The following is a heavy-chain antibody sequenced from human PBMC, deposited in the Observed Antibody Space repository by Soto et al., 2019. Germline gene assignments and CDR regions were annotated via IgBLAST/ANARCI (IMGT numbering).Heavy chain of an antibody. D-gene: IGHD4-17*01. J-gene: IGHJ4*02. Sequence: QVQLRESGPGLVRPSETLSLTCSVSGGASTGYYWSWIRQPPGEGREWIGYIYDSGSTTYNAALKMRVTISADTSKNQFSLDLRSVTAADTAVYYCARRNYGEEGYFFDFWGQGLLVTVSS. CDR2: IYDSGST. V-gene: IGHV4-59*08. CDR1: GGASTGYY. CDR3: ARRNYGEEGYFFDF.